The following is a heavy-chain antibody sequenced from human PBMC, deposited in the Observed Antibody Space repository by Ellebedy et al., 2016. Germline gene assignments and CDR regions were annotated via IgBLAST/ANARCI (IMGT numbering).Heavy chain of an antibody. V-gene: IGHV3-23*01. CDR3: YYGHYSGY. J-gene: IGHJ4*02. CDR1: ELNFGNYF. D-gene: IGHD4-17*01. CDR2: ISAGSDTT. Sequence: GESLKISXTASELNFGNYFMSWVRQAPGKGLEWVSTISAGSDTTRLADSVKGRFTISRDSSKNSVYLRMNNLRAEDTAVYYCYYGHYSGYWGQGTLVTVSS.